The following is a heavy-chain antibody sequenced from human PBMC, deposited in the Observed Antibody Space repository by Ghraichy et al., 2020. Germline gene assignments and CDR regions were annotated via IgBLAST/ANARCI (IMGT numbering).Heavy chain of an antibody. D-gene: IGHD6-13*01. CDR2: VTRNGDTT. CDR1: GFTFSNYD. V-gene: IGHV3-23*01. J-gene: IGHJ6*02. Sequence: GALRLSCAASGFTFSNYDMRWVRQAPVKGLEWVSTVTRNGDTTYADSVRGRFTIYKDNSKNTVYLQMSSLNAEDTAVYYCARRIPDRKGMDVWGQGTTVTVSS. CDR3: ARRIPDRKGMDV.